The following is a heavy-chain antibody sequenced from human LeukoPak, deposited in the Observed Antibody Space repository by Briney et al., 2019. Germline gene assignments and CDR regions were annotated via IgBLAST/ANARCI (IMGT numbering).Heavy chain of an antibody. Sequence: GGSLRLSCAATGFTFNTYYIHWVRQVPGKGLEWVSGINWNGGSTGYADSVKGRFTISRDNAKNSLYLQMNSLRAEDMALYYCARTWAHYYYFDLWGRGTLVTVSS. V-gene: IGHV3-20*04. CDR3: ARTWAHYYYFDL. D-gene: IGHD7-27*01. CDR2: INWNGGST. CDR1: GFTFNTYY. J-gene: IGHJ2*01.